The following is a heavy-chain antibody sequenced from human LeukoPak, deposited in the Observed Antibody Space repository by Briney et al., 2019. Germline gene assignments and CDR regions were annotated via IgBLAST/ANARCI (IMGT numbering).Heavy chain of an antibody. CDR2: ISWNSGSI. V-gene: IGHV3-9*01. Sequence: GGSLRLSCAASGFTFDDYAMHWVRQAPGKALEWVSGISWNSGSIGYADSVKGRFTVSRDNAKNSLYLQMNSLRAEDTALYYCANGPGRWLQGHFDYWGQGTLVTVSS. J-gene: IGHJ4*02. CDR3: ANGPGRWLQGHFDY. CDR1: GFTFDDYA. D-gene: IGHD5-24*01.